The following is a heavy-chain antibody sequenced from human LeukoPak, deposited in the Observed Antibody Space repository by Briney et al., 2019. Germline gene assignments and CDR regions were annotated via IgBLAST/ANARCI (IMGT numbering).Heavy chain of an antibody. CDR3: AKDRGGGDSNWFDP. CDR2: IRYDGSNK. V-gene: IGHV3-30*02. Sequence: GGSLRLSCAASGFTVSGNYMSWVRQAPGKGLEWVAFIRYDGSNKYYADSVKGRFTISRDNSKNTLYLQMNSLRAEDTAVYYCAKDRGGGDSNWFDPWGQGTLVTVSS. J-gene: IGHJ5*02. D-gene: IGHD2-21*01. CDR1: GFTVSGNY.